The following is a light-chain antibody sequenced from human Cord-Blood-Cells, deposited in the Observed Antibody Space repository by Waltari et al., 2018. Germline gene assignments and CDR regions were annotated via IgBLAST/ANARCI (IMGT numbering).Light chain of an antibody. CDR3: SSYTSGSTWV. V-gene: IGLV2-14*01. CDR2: DGS. CDR1: SSDVGGYNY. J-gene: IGLJ3*02. Sequence: QSALTQPASVSGSPGQSITISCTGTSSDVGGYNYVSWYPQHPGKAPKLMIYDGSKRPSGVSIRFSASKSGNTASLTISGLQAEDEADNYCSSYTSGSTWVFGGGTKLTVL.